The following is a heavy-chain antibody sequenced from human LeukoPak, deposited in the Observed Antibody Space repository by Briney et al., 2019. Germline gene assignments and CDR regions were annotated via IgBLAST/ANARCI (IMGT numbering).Heavy chain of an antibody. V-gene: IGHV4-34*01. CDR1: GGSFSGYY. CDR2: INHSGST. Sequence: SETLSLTCAVYGGSFSGYYWSWIRQPPGKGPEWIGEINHSGSTNYNPSLKSRVTISVDTSKNQFSLKLSSVTAADTAVYYCASQFWFDPWGQGTLVTVSS. J-gene: IGHJ5*02. CDR3: ASQFWFDP.